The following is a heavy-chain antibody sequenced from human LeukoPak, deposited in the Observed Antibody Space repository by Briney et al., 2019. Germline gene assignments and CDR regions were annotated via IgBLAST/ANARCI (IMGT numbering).Heavy chain of an antibody. V-gene: IGHV3-21*01. D-gene: IGHD3-10*01. CDR3: ARDRVTMVRAMWYFDL. Sequence: PGGSLRLSCAASGFTVSSNYMSWVRQAPGKGLEWVSSISSSSSYIYYADSVKGRFTISRDNAKNSLYLQMNSLRAEDTAVYYCARDRVTMVRAMWYFDLWGRGTLVTVSS. J-gene: IGHJ2*01. CDR2: ISSSSSYI. CDR1: GFTVSSNY.